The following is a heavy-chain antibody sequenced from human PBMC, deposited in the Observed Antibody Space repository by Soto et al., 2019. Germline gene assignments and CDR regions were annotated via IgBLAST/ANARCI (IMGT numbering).Heavy chain of an antibody. CDR1: GFSLSTSGVG. Sequence: QITLKESGPTLVKPTQTLTLTCTFSGFSLSTSGVGVGWIRQPPGKALEWLALIYWEDDKRYSPSLKSRLTTTXDTXKXQVVLTMTNMDPVDTATYYCAHTRGRWLPRQGYFDYWGQGTLVTVSS. D-gene: IGHD2-15*01. J-gene: IGHJ4*02. CDR2: IYWEDDK. V-gene: IGHV2-5*02. CDR3: AHTRGRWLPRQGYFDY.